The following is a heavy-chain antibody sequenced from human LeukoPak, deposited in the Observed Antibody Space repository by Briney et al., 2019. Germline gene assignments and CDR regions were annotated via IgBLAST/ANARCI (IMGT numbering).Heavy chain of an antibody. CDR1: GGSISSYY. J-gene: IGHJ5*02. D-gene: IGHD3-22*01. V-gene: IGHV4-59*01. Sequence: SETLSLTCTVSGGSISSYYWSWIRQPPGKGLEWIGYIYYSGSTNYNPSLKSRVTISVGTSKNQFSLKLSSVTAADTAVYYCARSSGYSNWFDPWGQGTLVTVSS. CDR2: IYYSGST. CDR3: ARSSGYSNWFDP.